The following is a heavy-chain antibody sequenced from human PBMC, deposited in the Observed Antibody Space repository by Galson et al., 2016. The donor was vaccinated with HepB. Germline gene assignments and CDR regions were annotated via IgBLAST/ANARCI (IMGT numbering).Heavy chain of an antibody. CDR1: GFTFSDSY. D-gene: IGHD1-1*01. CDR2: ISATGNLK. Sequence: SLRLSCATSGFTFSDSYMTWVRRAPGKGLEWVSYISATGNLKYYIESVRGRFTIYRDNAKTSVFLQMDSLREDDSGVYFCARDRVSYNWNAGADYWGRGTLVTVSS. J-gene: IGHJ4*02. CDR3: ARDRVSYNWNAGADY. V-gene: IGHV3-11*04.